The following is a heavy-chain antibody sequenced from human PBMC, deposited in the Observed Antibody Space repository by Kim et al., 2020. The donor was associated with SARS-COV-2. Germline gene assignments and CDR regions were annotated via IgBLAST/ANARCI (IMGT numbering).Heavy chain of an antibody. CDR2: IYYSGST. J-gene: IGHJ6*02. CDR1: GGSISSSSYY. CDR3: ARQGWFGELLTEYYYYGMDV. D-gene: IGHD3-10*01. Sequence: SETLSLTCTVSGGSISSSSYYWGWIRQPPGKGLEWIGSIYYSGSTYYNPSLKSRVTISVDTSKNQFSLKLSSVTAADTAVYYCARQGWFGELLTEYYYYGMDVWGQGTTVTVSS. V-gene: IGHV4-39*01.